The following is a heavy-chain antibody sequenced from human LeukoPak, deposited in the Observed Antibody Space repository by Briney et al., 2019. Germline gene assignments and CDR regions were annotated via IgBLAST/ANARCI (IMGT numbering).Heavy chain of an antibody. D-gene: IGHD6-6*01. CDR1: GGSIRSSYYY. V-gene: IGHV4-39*01. CDR3: ARVEYSSSASHFDY. Sequence: SETLSLTCTVSGGSIRSSYYYWGWIRQPPGKGLEWIGSIYDSGSTYYNPSLKSRVTISVDTSKNQFSLKLNSVTAADTAVYYCARVEYSSSASHFDYWGQGTLVTVSS. CDR2: IYDSGST. J-gene: IGHJ4*02.